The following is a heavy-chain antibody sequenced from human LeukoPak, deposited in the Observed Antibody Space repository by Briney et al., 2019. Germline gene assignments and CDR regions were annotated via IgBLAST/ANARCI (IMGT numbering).Heavy chain of an antibody. Sequence: SETLSLTCTVSGGSISSGDYYWSWIRQPPGKGLEWIGYIYYSGSTYYNPSLKSRVTISVDRSKNQFSLNLSSVTAADTAVYYCARESSSWRNWFDPWGQGTLVTVSS. D-gene: IGHD6-13*01. CDR2: IYYSGST. CDR1: GGSISSGDYY. V-gene: IGHV4-30-4*02. CDR3: ARESSSWRNWFDP. J-gene: IGHJ5*02.